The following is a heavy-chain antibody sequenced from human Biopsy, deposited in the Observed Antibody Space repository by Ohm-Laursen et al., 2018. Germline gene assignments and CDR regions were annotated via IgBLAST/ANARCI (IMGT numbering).Heavy chain of an antibody. CDR3: ATTRSFDN. CDR1: GFSFSDYY. D-gene: IGHD5-24*01. Sequence: GSLRLSCTASGFSFSDYYMIWIRQAPGKGLEWVSYISSSGRTMYYADSMKGRFTISRDNANKSLYLQMNSLRAEDTAVYYCATTRSFDNWGQGTLVTVSS. V-gene: IGHV3-11*01. J-gene: IGHJ4*02. CDR2: ISSSGRTM.